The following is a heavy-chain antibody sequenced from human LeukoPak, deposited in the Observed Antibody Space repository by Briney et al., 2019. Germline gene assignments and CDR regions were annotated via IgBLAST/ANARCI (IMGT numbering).Heavy chain of an antibody. CDR2: IYSGGST. CDR1: GFIFSLYS. CDR3: AKDQWELPQYYFDY. D-gene: IGHD1-26*01. J-gene: IGHJ4*02. Sequence: PGGSLRLSCSGSGFIFSLYSMHWVRQAPGKGLEWVSVIYSGGSTYYADSVKGRFTISRDNSKNTLYLQMNSLRAEDTAVYYCAKDQWELPQYYFDYWGQGTLVTVSS. V-gene: IGHV3-23*03.